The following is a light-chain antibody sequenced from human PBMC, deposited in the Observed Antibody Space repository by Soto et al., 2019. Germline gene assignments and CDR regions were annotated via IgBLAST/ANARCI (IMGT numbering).Light chain of an antibody. CDR2: DAS. J-gene: IGKJ2*01. CDR1: QSISNY. Sequence: DIQMTQSPSTLSASVGDRVSITCRASQSISNYLAWYQQKPGKAPKVVIYDASSLESGVPSRFSGTGSGTEFTLTISTLQPDDFVTYYCQQYNTFTTLGQGTKLEIK. CDR3: QQYNTFTT. V-gene: IGKV1-5*01.